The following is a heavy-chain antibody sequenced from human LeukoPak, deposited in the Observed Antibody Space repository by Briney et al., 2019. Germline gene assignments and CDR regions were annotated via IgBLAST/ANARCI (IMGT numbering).Heavy chain of an antibody. D-gene: IGHD4-17*01. CDR1: GYTFTGYY. CDR3: ARGRGTTVPSLGY. J-gene: IGHJ4*02. CDR2: INPNSGGT. V-gene: IGHV1-2*02. Sequence: ASVTVSCKASGYTFTGYYMHWVRQAPGQGLEWMGWINPNSGGTNYAQKFQGRVTMTRDTSISTAYMELSRLRSDDTAVYYCARGRGTTVPSLGYWGQGTLVTVSS.